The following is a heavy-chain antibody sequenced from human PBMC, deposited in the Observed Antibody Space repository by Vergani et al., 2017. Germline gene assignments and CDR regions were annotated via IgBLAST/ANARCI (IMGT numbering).Heavy chain of an antibody. Sequence: QVQLVESGGGVVQPGTSLRLSCVVSGFALNRHAMYWVRQAPGKGLEWVAVIWYDGSNKYYADSVKGRFTISRDNSQNTVNLQMNSLRVDDTAVYYCAKALGCWNSISCSYYMDVWGKGTTVTVSS. V-gene: IGHV3-33*06. CDR3: AKALGCWNSISCSYYMDV. J-gene: IGHJ6*03. CDR1: GFALNRHA. D-gene: IGHD2/OR15-2a*01. CDR2: IWYDGSNK.